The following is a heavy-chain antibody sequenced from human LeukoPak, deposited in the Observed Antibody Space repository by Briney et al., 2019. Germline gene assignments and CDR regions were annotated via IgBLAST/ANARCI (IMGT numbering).Heavy chain of an antibody. CDR3: ARGHITYYYYGMDV. D-gene: IGHD3-10*01. V-gene: IGHV3-9*01. J-gene: IGHJ6*02. CDR2: ISWNSGSI. Sequence: GRSLRLSCAPSGFTFDDYAMHWVRQAPGKGLEWVSGISWNSGSIGYADSVKGRFTISRDNSKNTLYLQMNSLRAEDTAVYYCARGHITYYYYGMDVWGQGTTVTVSS. CDR1: GFTFDDYA.